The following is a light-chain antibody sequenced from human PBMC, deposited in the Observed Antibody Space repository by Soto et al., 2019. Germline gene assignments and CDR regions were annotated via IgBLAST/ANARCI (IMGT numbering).Light chain of an antibody. CDR2: TAS. V-gene: IGKV1-39*01. CDR1: QSIYNY. CDR3: QQSYSTIT. J-gene: IGKJ3*01. Sequence: DIQMTQFPSSLSASVGDRVTITCRTSQSIYNYLNWYQQKPGKAPKLLVYTASSLQSGVPSRFSGSGSGTDFTLTISSLHPEDFATYYCQQSYSTITFGPGTKVEIK.